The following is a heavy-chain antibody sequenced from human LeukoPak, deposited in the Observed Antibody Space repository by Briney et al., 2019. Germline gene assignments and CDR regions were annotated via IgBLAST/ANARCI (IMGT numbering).Heavy chain of an antibody. CDR2: IIPIFGTA. V-gene: IGHV1-69*05. D-gene: IGHD6-19*01. CDR1: GGTFSSYA. J-gene: IGHJ4*02. CDR3: ARTPSSGWYHGEEFDY. Sequence: ASVKVSCKASGGTFSSYAIGWVRQAPGQGLEWMGRIIPIFGTANYAQKFQGRVTITTDESTSTAYMELSSLRSEDTAVYYCARTPSSGWYHGEEFDYWGQGTLVTVSS.